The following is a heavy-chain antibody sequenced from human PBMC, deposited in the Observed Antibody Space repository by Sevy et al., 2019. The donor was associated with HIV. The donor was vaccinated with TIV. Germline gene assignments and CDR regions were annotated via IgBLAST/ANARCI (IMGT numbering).Heavy chain of an antibody. J-gene: IGHJ4*02. CDR2: ISWNSGSI. Sequence: GGSLRLSCAASGFTFDDYAMHWVRQAPGKGLEWVSGISWNSGSIGYADSVKGRFTMSRDNAKNSLYLQMSSLRAEDTALYYCAKDLSGSGSYYDYWGQGTLVTVSS. CDR3: AKDLSGSGSYYDY. D-gene: IGHD3-10*01. V-gene: IGHV3-9*01. CDR1: GFTFDDYA.